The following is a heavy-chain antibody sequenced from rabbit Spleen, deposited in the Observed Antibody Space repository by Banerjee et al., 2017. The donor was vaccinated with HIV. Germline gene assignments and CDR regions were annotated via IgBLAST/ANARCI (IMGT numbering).Heavy chain of an antibody. V-gene: IGHV1S47*01. CDR1: GFDFSHYG. CDR3: VREVAVKFNL. D-gene: IGHD4-1*01. CDR2: IDPVFGIT. Sequence: QEHLVESGGGLVQPGGSLTLSCKASGFDFSHYGVSWVRQAPGKGLEWIGYIDPVFGITNYAVSVKGRFTISRDNTQNTLYLQLNSLTAADTATYFCVREVAVKFNLWGPGTLVTVS. J-gene: IGHJ4*01.